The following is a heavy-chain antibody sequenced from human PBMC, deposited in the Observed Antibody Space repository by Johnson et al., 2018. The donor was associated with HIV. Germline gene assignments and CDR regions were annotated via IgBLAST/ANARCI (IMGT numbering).Heavy chain of an antibody. Sequence: QVQLVESGGGVVQPGRSLRLSCAASGFTFSSYAMHWVRQAPGKGLAWVAVISYDGSNKYYADSVKGRFPISRDNAKNALYLQMNSLSAEDTAVYYCARGMSSGPWAGGDAFDIWGQGTMVTVSS. CDR2: ISYDGSNK. CDR3: ARGMSSGPWAGGDAFDI. CDR1: GFTFSSYA. J-gene: IGHJ3*02. V-gene: IGHV3-30-3*01. D-gene: IGHD3-22*01.